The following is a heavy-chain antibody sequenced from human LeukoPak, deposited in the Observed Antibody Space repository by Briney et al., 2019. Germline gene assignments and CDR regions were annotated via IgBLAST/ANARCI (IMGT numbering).Heavy chain of an antibody. J-gene: IGHJ6*03. CDR1: GFTFSNYG. CDR3: AKDRGSSWYGNYYYYYYMDV. D-gene: IGHD6-13*01. V-gene: IGHV3-23*01. Sequence: GGSLRPSCTPSGFTFSNYGMHWVRQAPGKGLEWVSAISGSGGSTYYADSVKGRFTISRDNSKNTLYLQMNSLRAEDTAVYYCAKDRGSSWYGNYYYYYYMDVWGKGTTVTVSS. CDR2: ISGSGGST.